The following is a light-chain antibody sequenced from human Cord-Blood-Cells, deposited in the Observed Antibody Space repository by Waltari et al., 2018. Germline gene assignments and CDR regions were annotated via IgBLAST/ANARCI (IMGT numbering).Light chain of an antibody. CDR1: TGAVTSGHY. CDR3: LLSYSGANWV. J-gene: IGLJ3*02. Sequence: QAVVTQEPSLTGSPGGTVTLTCGSSTGAVTSGHYPHWFQQKPGQAPRTLIYDTSNKHSWTPARFSGSLLGGKAALTLSGAQPEDEAEYYCLLSYSGANWVFGGGTKLTVL. CDR2: DTS. V-gene: IGLV7-46*01.